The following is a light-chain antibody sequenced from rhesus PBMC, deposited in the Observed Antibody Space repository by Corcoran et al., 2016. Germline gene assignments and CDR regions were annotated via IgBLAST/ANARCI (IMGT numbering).Light chain of an antibody. Sequence: DIQMTQSPSSLSASVGDRVTITCQASQGISSWLAWYQQKPGKAPKLLIYGASRLQSGVTSRFSGSGSGTDFTLTISRLQPEDFATYYCQQNYGHPLTFGGGTKVEIK. CDR3: QQNYGHPLT. CDR2: GAS. CDR1: QGISSW. V-gene: IGKV1-19*01. J-gene: IGKJ4*01.